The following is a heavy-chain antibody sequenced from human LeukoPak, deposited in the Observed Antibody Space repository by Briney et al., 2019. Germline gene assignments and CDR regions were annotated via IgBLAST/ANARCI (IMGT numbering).Heavy chain of an antibody. CDR2: INHSGST. J-gene: IGHJ6*03. CDR1: GGSLTGYY. D-gene: IGHD2-2*01. V-gene: IGHV4-34*01. Sequence: SETLSLTCVVYGGSLTGYYWSWIRQSPGKGLEWIGEINHSGSTNHNPSLKSRVTISVDTSKNQFSLKVSSVTAADTAVYYCARGNVVPAAPTFYYYYYMDVWGKGTTVTVSS. CDR3: ARGNVVPAAPTFYYYYYMDV.